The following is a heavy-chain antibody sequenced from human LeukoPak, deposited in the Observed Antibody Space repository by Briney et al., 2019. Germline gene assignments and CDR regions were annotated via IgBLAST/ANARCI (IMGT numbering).Heavy chain of an antibody. CDR3: ARDGSYGDFDY. V-gene: IGHV3-48*02. Sequence: GGSLRLSCAASGFTFSSYSMNWVRQAPGKGLEWVSYISSSSSTIYYADSVKGRFTISRDNAKNSLYLQMTSLRDDDTAVYFCARDGSYGDFDYWGQGTLVTVSS. J-gene: IGHJ4*02. CDR2: ISSSSSTI. D-gene: IGHD4-17*01. CDR1: GFTFSSYS.